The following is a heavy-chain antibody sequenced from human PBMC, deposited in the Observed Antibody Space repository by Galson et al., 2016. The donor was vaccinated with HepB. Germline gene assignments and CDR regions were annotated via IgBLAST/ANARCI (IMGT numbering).Heavy chain of an antibody. Sequence: SLRLSCAASGFTFSDYSMNWVRQAPGKGLEWVSYISSGSSTIYYGDSVKGRFTISRDNAKNSMYLQMNILRDEDTAVYYCARVGSARRGGMDVWGQGTTVTVSS. CDR1: GFTFSDYS. D-gene: IGHD2-15*01. CDR3: ARVGSARRGGMDV. V-gene: IGHV3-48*02. CDR2: ISSGSSTI. J-gene: IGHJ6*02.